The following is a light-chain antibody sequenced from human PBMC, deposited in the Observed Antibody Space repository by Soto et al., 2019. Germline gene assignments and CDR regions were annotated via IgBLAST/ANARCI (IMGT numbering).Light chain of an antibody. CDR3: QQYNGYSRT. CDR2: KAS. V-gene: IGKV1-5*03. J-gene: IGKJ1*01. CDR1: QSISTW. Sequence: DIQMTQSPSTLSASVGDRVTITCRASQSISTWLAWYQQKPGKAPKLLIYKASSLESGVPSRFSGSGYETEFTLTISSLQTDDFATYYCQQYNGYSRTFGQGTKVEIK.